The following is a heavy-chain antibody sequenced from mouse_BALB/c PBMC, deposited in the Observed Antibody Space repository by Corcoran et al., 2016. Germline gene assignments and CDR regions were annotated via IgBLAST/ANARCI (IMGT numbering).Heavy chain of an antibody. CDR2: IYWDDDK. Sequence: QVTLKESGPGILQPSQTLSLTCSFSGFSLSTSGMGVSWIRQPSGKGLEWLAHIYWDDDKRYNPSLKSRLTISKDTSRNQVFLKITSVDTADTATDYCARSAGPLMDYWGQGTSVTVSS. CDR1: GFSLSTSGMG. D-gene: IGHD6-1*01. CDR3: ARSAGPLMDY. J-gene: IGHJ4*01. V-gene: IGHV8-12*01.